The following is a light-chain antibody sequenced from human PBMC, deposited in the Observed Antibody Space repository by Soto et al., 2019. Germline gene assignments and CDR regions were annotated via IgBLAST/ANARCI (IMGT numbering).Light chain of an antibody. Sequence: DIQMTQSPSTLSASIGDRVNITCRASQSISSWLAWYQQKPGKAPKVLIYKASNLESGVPSRFSGSGSETEFTLTISSLQAEDVAVYYCQQYYSTPLWTFGQGTKVEIK. V-gene: IGKV1-5*03. J-gene: IGKJ1*01. CDR3: QQYYSTPLWT. CDR2: KAS. CDR1: QSISSW.